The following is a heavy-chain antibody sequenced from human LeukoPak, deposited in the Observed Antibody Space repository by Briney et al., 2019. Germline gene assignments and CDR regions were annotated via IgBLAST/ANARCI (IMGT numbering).Heavy chain of an antibody. Sequence: SETLSLTCAVSGYSISSGYYWGWIRQPPGKGLEWIGSIYHSGSTYYNPSLKSRVTISVDTSKNQFSLKLSSVTAADTAVYYCARSYCSSTSSYRTSYYYMDVWGKGTTVTVSS. D-gene: IGHD2-2*02. CDR2: IYHSGST. J-gene: IGHJ6*03. CDR3: ARSYCSSTSSYRTSYYYMDV. V-gene: IGHV4-38-2*01. CDR1: GYSISSGYY.